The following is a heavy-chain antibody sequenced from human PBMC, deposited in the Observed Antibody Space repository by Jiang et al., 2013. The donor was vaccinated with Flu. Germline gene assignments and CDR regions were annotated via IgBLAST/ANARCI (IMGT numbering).Heavy chain of an antibody. J-gene: IGHJ6*04. Sequence: VQLVESGGGLVQPGGSLRLSCAASGFTFSSYEMNWVRQAPGKGLEWVSYISSSGSTIYYADSVKGRFTISRDNAKNSLYLQMNSLRAEDTAVYYCARDRSRGYSYGYGMDVWGKGTTVTVSS. V-gene: IGHV3-48*03. CDR2: ISSSGSTI. CDR3: ARDRSRGYSYGYGMDV. D-gene: IGHD5-18*01. CDR1: GFTFSSYE.